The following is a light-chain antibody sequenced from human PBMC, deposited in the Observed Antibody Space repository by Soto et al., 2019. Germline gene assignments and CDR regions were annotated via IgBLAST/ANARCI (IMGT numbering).Light chain of an antibody. CDR3: SSYAGSNNSV. Sequence: QSVLTQPPSASGSPGQSVTISCTGTSSDFGGYNYVSWYQQHPGKAPKLMIYEVSKRPSGVPDRFSGSKSGNTASLTVSGLQAEDEADYYCSSYAGSNNSVFGGGTKLTVL. CDR1: SSDFGGYNY. CDR2: EVS. J-gene: IGLJ3*02. V-gene: IGLV2-8*01.